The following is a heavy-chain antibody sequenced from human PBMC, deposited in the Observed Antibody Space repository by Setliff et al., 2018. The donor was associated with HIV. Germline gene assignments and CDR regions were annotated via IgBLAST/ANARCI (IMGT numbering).Heavy chain of an antibody. V-gene: IGHV4-61*09. CDR1: GDSISSGSYY. CDR2: IHTTGST. J-gene: IGHJ5*02. CDR3: AKRTFGSGRLDP. Sequence: SSETLSLTCSVSGDSISSGSYYWSWIRLPAGKGLEWIGQIHTTGSTNYNPSLKSRVTISMDTSKNQFSLNLNSVTATDTAVCYCAKRTFGSGRLDPWGQGTLVTVSS. D-gene: IGHD3-16*01.